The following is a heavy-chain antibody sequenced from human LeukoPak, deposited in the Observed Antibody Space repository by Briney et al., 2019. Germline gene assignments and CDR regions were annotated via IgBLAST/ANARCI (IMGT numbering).Heavy chain of an antibody. D-gene: IGHD3-10*01. CDR2: INPNSGGT. CDR3: ARSPRRFTMVRGVIYFDY. J-gene: IGHJ4*02. CDR1: GYTFTGYY. V-gene: IGHV1-2*02. Sequence: ASVKVSCKASGYTFTGYYMHWVRQAPGQGLEWMGWINPNSGGTNYAQKFQGRVTMTRDTSISTAYMELSRLRSDDTAVYYCARSPRRFTMVRGVIYFDYWGQGTLVTVSS.